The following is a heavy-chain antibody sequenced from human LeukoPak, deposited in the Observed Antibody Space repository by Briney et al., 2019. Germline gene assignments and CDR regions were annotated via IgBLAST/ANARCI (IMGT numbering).Heavy chain of an antibody. CDR2: IIPIFGTA. V-gene: IGHV1-69*05. D-gene: IGHD5-18*01. J-gene: IGHJ4*02. Sequence: GASVKVSCKASGGTFSSYAISWVRQAPGQGLEWMGGIIPIFGTANYAQKFQGRVTMTRDTSTSTVYMELSSLRSEDTAVYYCARDPTLGSQYSYGYGPTDYWGQGTLVTVSS. CDR1: GGTFSSYA. CDR3: ARDPTLGSQYSYGYGPTDY.